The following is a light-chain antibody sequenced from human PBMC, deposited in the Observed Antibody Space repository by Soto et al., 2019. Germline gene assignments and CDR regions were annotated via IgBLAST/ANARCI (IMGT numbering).Light chain of an antibody. CDR2: DAS. CDR3: QQCSNWPIT. J-gene: IGKJ5*01. Sequence: VLSQSPGTLSLSPGERATLSCRASQSVSSFLAWYQQKPGQAPRLLIYDASHRATGIPARFSGSGSGTDFTLTISGLEPEGFAVYYCQQCSNWPITFGQGTQLDIK. CDR1: QSVSSF. V-gene: IGKV3-11*01.